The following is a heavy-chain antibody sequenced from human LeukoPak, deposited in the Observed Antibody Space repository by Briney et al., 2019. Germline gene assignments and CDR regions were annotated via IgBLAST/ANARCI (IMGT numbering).Heavy chain of an antibody. CDR3: GKGMSKVRGVLSAIDY. CDR1: GITFSTCA. J-gene: IGHJ4*02. V-gene: IGHV3-23*01. D-gene: IGHD3-10*01. Sequence: GGPLRLSCVASGITFSTCAISWVRQAPGERLEWVAGIGIGGNTYYADSVKGRFTISRDNSMNTMHLQMNSLRAEDTAVYYCGKGMSKVRGVLSAIDYWGQGTLVTVSS. CDR2: IGIGGNT.